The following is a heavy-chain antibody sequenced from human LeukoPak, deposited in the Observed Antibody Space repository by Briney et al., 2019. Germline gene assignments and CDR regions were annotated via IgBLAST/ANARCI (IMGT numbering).Heavy chain of an antibody. Sequence: SSETLSLTCTVSGGSISSHNWSWMRQPPGEGLEWIGYIYYSGSTNYNPSLKSRVTISVDTSKNQFSLKLSSVTAADTAVYYCARASITYYYYYYMGVWGKGTTVTVSS. CDR2: IYYSGST. CDR1: GGSISSHN. CDR3: ARASITYYYYYYMGV. D-gene: IGHD1-14*01. V-gene: IGHV4-59*11. J-gene: IGHJ6*03.